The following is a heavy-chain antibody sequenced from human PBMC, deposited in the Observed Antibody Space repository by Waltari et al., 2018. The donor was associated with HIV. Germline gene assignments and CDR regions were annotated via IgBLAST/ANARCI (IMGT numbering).Heavy chain of an antibody. Sequence: EVQLVESGGGLVQPGDALRLSGGASGFTFRRTWMHWVRQAPGGGLVWFSRVNPDGSGTSYADSVKGRFTISRDNAKNTVYLQMNSLRAEDTAVYYCATTTTTPYFSWGQGTLVTVSS. CDR3: ATTTTTPYFS. D-gene: IGHD1-1*01. J-gene: IGHJ5*02. CDR1: GFTFRRTW. CDR2: VNPDGSGT. V-gene: IGHV3-74*03.